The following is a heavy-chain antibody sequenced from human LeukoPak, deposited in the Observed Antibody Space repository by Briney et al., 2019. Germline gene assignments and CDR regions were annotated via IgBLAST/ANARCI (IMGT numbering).Heavy chain of an antibody. CDR2: IYSGGST. Sequence: PGGSLRLSCAASGFTVSSNYMSWVRKAPGKGLGWVSVIYSGGSTYYADSVKGRFTISRDNSKNTLYLQMNSLRAEDTAVYYCASIVGATPGFDYWGQGTLVTVSS. D-gene: IGHD1-26*01. CDR3: ASIVGATPGFDY. V-gene: IGHV3-66*01. CDR1: GFTVSSNY. J-gene: IGHJ4*02.